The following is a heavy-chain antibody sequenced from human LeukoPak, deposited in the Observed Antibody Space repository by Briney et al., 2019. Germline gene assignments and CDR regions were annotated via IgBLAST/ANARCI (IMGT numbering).Heavy chain of an antibody. Sequence: SETLSPTCSVSGVSISSYYGSWLRQPPGKGLEWIGYIYYSGSTDYNPSLKSRVNMSVDRSTNHFSLALSSVPAADTAVYYCARQQRTSCGGGYCYPMDYWGQGILVTVSS. D-gene: IGHD2-21*02. J-gene: IGHJ4*02. V-gene: IGHV4-59*08. CDR1: GVSISSYY. CDR3: ARQQRTSCGGGYCYPMDY. CDR2: IYYSGST.